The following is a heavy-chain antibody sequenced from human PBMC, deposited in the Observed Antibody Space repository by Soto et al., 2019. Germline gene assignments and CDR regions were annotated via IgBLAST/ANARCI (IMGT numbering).Heavy chain of an antibody. V-gene: IGHV3-30*18. Sequence: QVQLVESGGGVVQPGRSLRLSCAASGFTFSSYGMHWVRQAPGKGLEWVAVISYDGSNKYYADSVKGRFTISRDNSKNTLYLQMNSLRAEDTAVYYCAKDRSYCGGDCYYHYGMDVWGQGTTVTVSS. CDR1: GFTFSSYG. CDR3: AKDRSYCGGDCYYHYGMDV. J-gene: IGHJ6*02. CDR2: ISYDGSNK. D-gene: IGHD2-21*02.